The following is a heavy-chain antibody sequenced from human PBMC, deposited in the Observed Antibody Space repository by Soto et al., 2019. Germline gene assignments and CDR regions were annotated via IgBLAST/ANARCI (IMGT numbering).Heavy chain of an antibody. J-gene: IGHJ6*02. Sequence: GGSLRISCTTSGFTFNTYGMHWVRQAPGKGLEWVAIIWYDGSNKYYADSVKGRFTISRDNSKNTLYLQMNSLRAEDTALYYCARSDCTGAYCYSWPFNYGVDVWGQGTTVTVSS. CDR3: ARSDCTGAYCYSWPFNYGVDV. CDR1: GFTFNTYG. CDR2: IWYDGSNK. V-gene: IGHV3-33*08. D-gene: IGHD2-15*01.